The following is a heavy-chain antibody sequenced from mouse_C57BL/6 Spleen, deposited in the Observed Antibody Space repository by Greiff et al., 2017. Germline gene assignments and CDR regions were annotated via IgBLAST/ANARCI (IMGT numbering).Heavy chain of an antibody. V-gene: IGHV1-81*01. D-gene: IGHD1-1*01. CDR1: GYTFTSYG. CDR2: IYPRSGNT. CDR3: ARRYYYYGSSPAWLAY. Sequence: QVQLQQSGAELARPGASVKLSCTASGYTFTSYGISWVKQRTGQGLEWIGEIYPRSGNTYYNEKFKGKATLTADKSSCTAYMELRSLTSEDSAVEYCARRYYYYGSSPAWLAYWGQGTLVTVSA. J-gene: IGHJ3*01.